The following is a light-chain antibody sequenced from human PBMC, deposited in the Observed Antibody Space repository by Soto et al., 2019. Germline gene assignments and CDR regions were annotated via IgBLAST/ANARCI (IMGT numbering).Light chain of an antibody. J-gene: IGKJ2*01. CDR3: QQYNNWPYT. CDR1: QSVSSN. Sequence: EIVMTQSPATLAVSPGERAALSCRASQSVSSNFAWYQQKPGQAPRLLIYGASSRATGTPARFSGSGSGTELTLTISSLQSEDFAVYYCQQYNNWPYTFGLGTQVEMK. CDR2: GAS. V-gene: IGKV3-15*01.